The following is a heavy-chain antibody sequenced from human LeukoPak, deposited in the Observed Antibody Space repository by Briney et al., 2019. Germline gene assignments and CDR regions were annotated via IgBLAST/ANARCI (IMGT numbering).Heavy chain of an antibody. Sequence: GGSLRLSCAASGFTFSNYMMHWVRQAPGKGLDWVAVILEDGSIQYYADSVKGRFTISRDNSKNTLFLQMNSLRGEDTAMYYCARVQGGGFRTADYWGQGTLVTVSS. V-gene: IGHV3-30*04. D-gene: IGHD1-14*01. CDR1: GFTFSNYM. CDR2: ILEDGSIQ. CDR3: ARVQGGGFRTADY. J-gene: IGHJ4*02.